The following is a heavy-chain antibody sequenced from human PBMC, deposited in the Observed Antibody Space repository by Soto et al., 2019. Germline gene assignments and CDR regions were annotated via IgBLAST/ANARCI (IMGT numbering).Heavy chain of an antibody. CDR2: IYYSGST. J-gene: IGHJ6*02. D-gene: IGHD3-9*01. V-gene: IGHV4-59*01. Sequence: PSETLSLTCTVSGGSISSYYWSWIRQPPGKGLEWIGYIYYSGSTNYNPSLKSRVTISVDTSKNQFSLKLSSVTAADTAVYYCARENLGYDILTGSPSGMDVWGQGTTVTVPS. CDR1: GGSISSYY. CDR3: ARENLGYDILTGSPSGMDV.